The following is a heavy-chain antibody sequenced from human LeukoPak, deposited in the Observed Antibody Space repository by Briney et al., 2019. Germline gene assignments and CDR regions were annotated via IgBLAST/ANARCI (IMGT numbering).Heavy chain of an antibody. V-gene: IGHV3-23*01. Sequence: PGGSLRLSCAASGFTFSSYAMSWVRQAPGKGLEWVSAISGSGGSTYYADSVKGRFTISRDNSKNTLYLQMNSLRAEDTAVYYCAKAEPTYYYDSSGYWLGDYWGQGTLVTVSS. D-gene: IGHD3-22*01. J-gene: IGHJ4*02. CDR3: AKAEPTYYYDSSGYWLGDY. CDR1: GFTFSSYA. CDR2: ISGSGGST.